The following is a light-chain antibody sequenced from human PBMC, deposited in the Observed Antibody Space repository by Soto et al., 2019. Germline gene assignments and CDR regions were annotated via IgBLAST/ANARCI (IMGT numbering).Light chain of an antibody. CDR1: QSVRSW. Sequence: DIQMTQSPSTLSASVGDRVTITCRASQSVRSWLAWYQQKPGKAPKLLIYKASTLESGVPSRFSGSGSETEFTLTLSSLQPDDFATYYCQQYNGYLLTFGGGTRVETK. J-gene: IGKJ4*01. CDR2: KAS. CDR3: QQYNGYLLT. V-gene: IGKV1-5*03.